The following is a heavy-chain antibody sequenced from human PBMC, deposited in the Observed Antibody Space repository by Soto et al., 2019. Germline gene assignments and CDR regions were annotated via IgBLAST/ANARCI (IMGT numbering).Heavy chain of an antibody. D-gene: IGHD3-10*01. V-gene: IGHV1-69*01. CDR3: ARDRDDYGSGKYYIRIDF. J-gene: IGHJ4*01. CDR2: IIPIFGTP. CDR1: GGIFSTYA. Sequence: QVQLVQSGAEVKKPGSSVKVSCKASGGIFSTYAISWLRQAPGQGLEWMGGIIPIFGTPNYAQRFQGRVTITADESTSTAYMELSRLRSEDTAVYYCARDRDDYGSGKYYIRIDFWGHGTLGTVSS.